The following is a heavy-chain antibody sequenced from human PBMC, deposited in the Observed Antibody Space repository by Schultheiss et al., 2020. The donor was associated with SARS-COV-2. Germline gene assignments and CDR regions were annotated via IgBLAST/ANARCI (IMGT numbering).Heavy chain of an antibody. J-gene: IGHJ4*02. CDR2: ISWDGGIT. V-gene: IGHV3-43*01. CDR1: GFTFDDYT. CDR3: AKDYAFYYYDSSGHFDY. Sequence: GGSLRLSCAASGFTFDDYTMHWVRQAPGKGLEWVSLISWDGGITYYADSVKGRFTISRDNSKNSLYLQMNSLRTEDTALYYCAKDYAFYYYDSSGHFDYWGQGTLVTVSS. D-gene: IGHD3-22*01.